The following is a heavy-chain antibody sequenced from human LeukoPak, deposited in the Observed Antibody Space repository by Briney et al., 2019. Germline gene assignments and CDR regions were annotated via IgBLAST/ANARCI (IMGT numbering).Heavy chain of an antibody. J-gene: IGHJ4*02. CDR3: AKEVGADLGS. CDR1: GFTLSNYW. Sequence: GGSLRLSCAASGFTLSNYWMTWVRQAPGKGLEWVAIIWYDGSRKYYADSVKGRFSISRDNSKNMVYLQMNSLRAEDTAVYYCAKEVGADLGSWGQGTLVTVSS. V-gene: IGHV3-33*06. D-gene: IGHD1-26*01. CDR2: IWYDGSRK.